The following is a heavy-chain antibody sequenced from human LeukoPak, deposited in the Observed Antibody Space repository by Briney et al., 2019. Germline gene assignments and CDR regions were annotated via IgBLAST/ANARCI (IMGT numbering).Heavy chain of an antibody. Sequence: GSLRLSCAASGFTFSSYAMHWVRQAPGKGLEWVAVMSYDGSNKYYADSVKGRFTISRDNSKNTLYMQMNSLRAEDTAVYYCARDSTYWYFDLWGRGTLVTVSS. CDR2: MSYDGSNK. D-gene: IGHD2/OR15-2a*01. J-gene: IGHJ2*01. CDR1: GFTFSSYA. V-gene: IGHV3-30-3*01. CDR3: ARDSTYWYFDL.